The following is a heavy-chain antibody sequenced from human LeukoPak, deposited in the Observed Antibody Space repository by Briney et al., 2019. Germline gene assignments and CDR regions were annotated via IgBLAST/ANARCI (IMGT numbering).Heavy chain of an antibody. CDR3: ARAPYDFWSGYYKYFDY. V-gene: IGHV4-59*01. J-gene: IGHJ4*02. D-gene: IGHD3-3*01. Sequence: SETLSLTCTVSGGSLSSYYWSWIRQPPGKGLEWIGYIYYSGSTNYNPSLKSRVTISVDTSKNQFSLKLSSVTAADTAVYYCARAPYDFWSGYYKYFDYWGQGTLVTVSS. CDR1: GGSLSSYY. CDR2: IYYSGST.